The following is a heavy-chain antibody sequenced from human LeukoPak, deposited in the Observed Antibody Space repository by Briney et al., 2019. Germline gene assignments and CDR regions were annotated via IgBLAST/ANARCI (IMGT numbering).Heavy chain of an antibody. V-gene: IGHV3-11*01. CDR3: ARDPRGERLRFLEWLPGNDY. J-gene: IGHJ4*02. D-gene: IGHD3-3*01. CDR1: GFTFSDYY. CDR2: ISSSGSTI. Sequence: GGSLRLSCAASGFTFSDYYMSWIRQAPGKGLEWVSYISSSGSTIYYADSVKGRFTISRDNAKNSLYLQMNSLRAEDTAVYYCARDPRGERLRFLEWLPGNDYWGQGTLVTVSS.